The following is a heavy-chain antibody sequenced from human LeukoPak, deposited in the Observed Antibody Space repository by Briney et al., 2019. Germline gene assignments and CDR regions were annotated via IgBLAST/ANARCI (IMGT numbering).Heavy chain of an antibody. CDR1: GGSFSGYY. D-gene: IGHD3-22*01. V-gene: IGHV4-34*01. Sequence: SETLSLTCAVYGGSFSGYYWSWIRQRPGKGLEWIGEINHSGSTNYNPSLKSRVTISVDTSKNQFSLKLSSVTAADTAVYYCARARAHLKYYYDSSGYYYFDYWGQGTLVTVSS. J-gene: IGHJ4*02. CDR2: INHSGST. CDR3: ARARAHLKYYYDSSGYYYFDY.